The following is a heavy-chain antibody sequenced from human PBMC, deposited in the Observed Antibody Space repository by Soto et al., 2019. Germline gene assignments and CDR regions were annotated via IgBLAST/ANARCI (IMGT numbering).Heavy chain of an antibody. V-gene: IGHV3-23*01. CDR1: GFTFSSYA. J-gene: IGHJ6*03. CDR3: ASGDYDFWSGYSHMDV. Sequence: PGGSLRLSCAASGFTFSSYAMSWVRQAPGKGLEWVSAISGNGGSKYYADSVKGRFTISRDNSKNTLYLQMNSLRAEDTAVYYCASGDYDFWSGYSHMDVWGKGTTVTVSS. CDR2: ISGNGGSK. D-gene: IGHD3-3*01.